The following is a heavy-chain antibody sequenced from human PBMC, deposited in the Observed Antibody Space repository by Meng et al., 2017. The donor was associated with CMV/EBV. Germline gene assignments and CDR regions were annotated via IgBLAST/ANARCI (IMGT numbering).Heavy chain of an antibody. CDR3: ARIKCRPDAGSGGSCYHYYYGMDV. Sequence: GESLKISCKGSGYSFTSYWIGWVRQMPGKGLEWMGIIYPGDSDTRYSPSFQGQVTISADKSISTAYLQWSSLKASDTAVYYCARIKCRPDAGSGGSCYHYYYGMDVWGQGTTVTVSS. D-gene: IGHD2-15*01. V-gene: IGHV5-51*01. J-gene: IGHJ6*02. CDR2: IYPGDSDT. CDR1: GYSFTSYW.